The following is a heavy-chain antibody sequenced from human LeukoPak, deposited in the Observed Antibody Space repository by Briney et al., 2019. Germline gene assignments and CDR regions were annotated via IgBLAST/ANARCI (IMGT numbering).Heavy chain of an antibody. V-gene: IGHV3-9*03. D-gene: IGHD6-19*01. CDR2: ISWNSGSI. J-gene: IGHJ4*02. Sequence: GRSLRLSCAASGFTFDDYAMHWVRQAPGKGLEWVSGISWNSGSIGYADSVEGRFTISRDNAKNSLYLQMNSLRAEDMALYYCAKDKWPFGIAVALGPFDYWGQGTLVTVSS. CDR1: GFTFDDYA. CDR3: AKDKWPFGIAVALGPFDY.